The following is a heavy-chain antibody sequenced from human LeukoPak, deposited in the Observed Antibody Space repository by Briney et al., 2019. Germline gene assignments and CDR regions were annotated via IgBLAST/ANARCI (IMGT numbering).Heavy chain of an antibody. CDR2: ISYDGRSNR. J-gene: IGHJ4*02. CDR3: AKYGSGWYFIDY. D-gene: IGHD6-19*01. Sequence: PGRSLRLSCAASGFTFSNYGLHWVRQAPGKGLEWVALISYDGRSNRYYADSVKGRFTISRDNSKNTLYLQMNSLRAEDTAIYYCAKYGSGWYFIDYWGQGTLVTVSS. V-gene: IGHV3-30*18. CDR1: GFTFSNYG.